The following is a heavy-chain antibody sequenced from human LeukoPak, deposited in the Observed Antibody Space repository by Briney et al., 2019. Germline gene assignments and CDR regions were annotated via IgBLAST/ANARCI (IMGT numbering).Heavy chain of an antibody. J-gene: IGHJ6*03. D-gene: IGHD3-10*01. CDR2: IIPIFGTA. Sequence: SVKVSCKASGGTFSSYAISWVRQAPGQGLEWMGGIIPIFGTANYAQKFQGRVTITTDESTSTAYMELSSLRSEDPALYYCARPLFGSGYYYMDFWAKGPPFTVSS. CDR3: ARPLFGSGYYYMDF. V-gene: IGHV1-69*05. CDR1: GGTFSSYA.